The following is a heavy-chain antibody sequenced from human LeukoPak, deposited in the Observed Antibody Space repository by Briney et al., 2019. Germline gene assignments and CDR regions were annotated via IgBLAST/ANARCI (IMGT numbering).Heavy chain of an antibody. Sequence: PGGSLRLSCAASGFTVSSNYMSWVRQAPGKGLEWVSVIYSGGSTYYADSVKGRLTISRDNSKNTLYLQMNSLRAEDTAVYYCARRGVVVKFPYYFDYWGQGTLVTVSS. CDR3: ARRGVVVKFPYYFDY. V-gene: IGHV3-66*04. D-gene: IGHD2-21*01. CDR2: IYSGGST. J-gene: IGHJ4*02. CDR1: GFTVSSNY.